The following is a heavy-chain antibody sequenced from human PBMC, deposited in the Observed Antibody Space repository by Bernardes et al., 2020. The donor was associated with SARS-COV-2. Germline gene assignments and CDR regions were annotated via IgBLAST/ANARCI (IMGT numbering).Heavy chain of an antibody. D-gene: IGHD3-22*01. J-gene: IGHJ6*02. CDR1: GDSVSSNSAA. V-gene: IGHV6-1*01. CDR3: ARDFIYYDSSDYYKPNYYYYGMDV. CDR2: TYYRSKWYN. Sequence: SQTLSLTCAISGDSVSSNSAAWNWIRQSPSRGLEWLGRTYYRSKWYNDYAVSVKSRITINPDTSKNQFSLQLNSVTPEDTAVYYCARDFIYYDSSDYYKPNYYYYGMDVWGQGTTVTVSS.